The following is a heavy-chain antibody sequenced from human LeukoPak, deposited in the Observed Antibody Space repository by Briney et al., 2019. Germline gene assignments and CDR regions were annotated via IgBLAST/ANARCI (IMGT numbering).Heavy chain of an antibody. D-gene: IGHD2-2*01. V-gene: IGHV3-7*01. CDR3: ARVLAPTKVVPAAIVYYYYMDV. Sequence: GGSLRLSCAASGFTFSSYWMSWVRQAPGKGLEWVANIKQEGSEKYYVDSVKGRFTISRDNAKNSLYLQMNSLRAEDTAVYYCARVLAPTKVVPAAIVYYYYMDVWGKGTTVTVSS. CDR1: GFTFSSYW. J-gene: IGHJ6*03. CDR2: IKQEGSEK.